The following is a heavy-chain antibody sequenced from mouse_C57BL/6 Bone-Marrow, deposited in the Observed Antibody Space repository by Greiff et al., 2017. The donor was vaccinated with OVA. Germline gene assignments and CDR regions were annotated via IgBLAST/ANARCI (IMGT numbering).Heavy chain of an antibody. Sequence: EVQLQESGAELVRPGSSVKMSCKTSGYTFTSYGINWVKQRPGQGLEWIGYIYLGNGYTEYNEKFKGKATLTSDTSSSTAYMQLSSLTSEDSAIYFCARGGSSYWYFDVWGTGTTVTVSS. D-gene: IGHD1-1*01. V-gene: IGHV1-58*01. CDR3: ARGGSSYWYFDV. J-gene: IGHJ1*03. CDR1: GYTFTSYG. CDR2: IYLGNGYT.